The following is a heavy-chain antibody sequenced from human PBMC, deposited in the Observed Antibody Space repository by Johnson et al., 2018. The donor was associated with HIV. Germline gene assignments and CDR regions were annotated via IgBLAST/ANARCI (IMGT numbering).Heavy chain of an antibody. Sequence: VQLVESGGGVVQPGGSLRLSCAASGFTFSSYAMSWVRQAPGKGLESVSAISGSGGSPYYADSVKGRFTISRDNSKNTLYLQMNSLRAEDTAVYYCATSGDKYSSNWGDAFDIWGQGTMVTVSS. J-gene: IGHJ3*02. CDR2: ISGSGGSP. V-gene: IGHV3-23*04. CDR1: GFTFSSYA. CDR3: ATSGDKYSSNWGDAFDI. D-gene: IGHD6-13*01.